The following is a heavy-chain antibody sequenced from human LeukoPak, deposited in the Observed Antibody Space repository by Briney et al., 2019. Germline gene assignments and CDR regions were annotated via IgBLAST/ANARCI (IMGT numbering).Heavy chain of an antibody. J-gene: IGHJ4*02. CDR2: ISSSGRYI. D-gene: IGHD2-15*01. CDR1: GFTFSSYS. V-gene: IGHV3-21*04. CDR3: AKDLDALGSFPTSLSNY. Sequence: PGGSLRLSCAASGFTFSSYSMNWVRQAPGKGLEWVSSISSSGRYIYYADSVKGRFTISRDNAKNSLHLQTNSLRAEDTAVYYCAKDLDALGSFPTSLSNYWGQGTLVTVSS.